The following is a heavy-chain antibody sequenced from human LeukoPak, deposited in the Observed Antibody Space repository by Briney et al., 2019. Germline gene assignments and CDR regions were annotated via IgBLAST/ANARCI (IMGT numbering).Heavy chain of an antibody. V-gene: IGHV1-2*02. J-gene: IGHJ4*02. Sequence: ASVKVSCKASGYTFTGYYMHWVRQAPGQGLEWMGWINPNSGDTNYAQKFQGRVTMTRDTSISTAYMELSRLRSDDTAVYYCAREGSSSWPFDYWGQGTLVTVSS. CDR2: INPNSGDT. CDR3: AREGSSSWPFDY. D-gene: IGHD6-13*01. CDR1: GYTFTGYY.